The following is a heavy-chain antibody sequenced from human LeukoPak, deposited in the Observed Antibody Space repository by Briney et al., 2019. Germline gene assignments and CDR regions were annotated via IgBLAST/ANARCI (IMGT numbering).Heavy chain of an antibody. J-gene: IGHJ4*02. CDR3: ARGTNGIWSFDY. CDR1: GFTFTTYW. V-gene: IGHV3-74*01. CDR2: INGDGSDT. D-gene: IGHD2-8*01. Sequence: PGGSLRLSCAASGFTFTTYWMRWVRQAPGKGLVWVSRINGDGSDTTYADSVKGRFTIARDNAKKTLYLQMNSLRAEDTAVYYCARGTNGIWSFDYWGQGTLVTVSS.